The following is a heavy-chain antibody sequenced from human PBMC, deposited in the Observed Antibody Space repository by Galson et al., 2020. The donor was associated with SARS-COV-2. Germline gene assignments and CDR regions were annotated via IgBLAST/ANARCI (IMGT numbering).Heavy chain of an antibody. CDR1: GFTFTSYA. D-gene: IGHD4-4*01. CDR3: ARGRATTKNYYYYYAMDV. Sequence: LSCAASGFTFTSYAMHWVRQAPGKGLEWVAVISYDGSNKYYADSVKGRFTISRDNSKSTLYLQMNSLRAEDTAVYYCARGRATTKNYYYYYAMDVWGQGTTVTVSS. V-gene: IGHV3-30-3*01. CDR2: ISYDGSNK. J-gene: IGHJ6*02.